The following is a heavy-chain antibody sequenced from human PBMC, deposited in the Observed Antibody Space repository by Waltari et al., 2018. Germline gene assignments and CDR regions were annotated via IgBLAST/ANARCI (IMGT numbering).Heavy chain of an antibody. Sequence: QVQLVESGGGVVQPGRSLRLSCAASGFTFSSYGMHGVRQAPGKGLEWAAVIWYDGSNKYYASSVKGRFTISRDNSKNTLYLQMNSLRAEDTAVYYCARDREYSSSSGLNYWGQGTLVTVSS. CDR2: IWYDGSNK. D-gene: IGHD6-6*01. CDR1: GFTFSSYG. CDR3: ARDREYSSSSGLNY. J-gene: IGHJ4*02. V-gene: IGHV3-33*01.